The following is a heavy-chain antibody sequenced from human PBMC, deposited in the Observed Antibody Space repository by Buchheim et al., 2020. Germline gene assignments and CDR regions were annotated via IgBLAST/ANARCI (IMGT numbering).Heavy chain of an antibody. Sequence: QVQLQESGSGLVKPSQTLSLTCAVSGGSISSGGYSWSWIRQPPGKGLEWIGYIYHSGSTYYNPSLESRVTISVDRSKNHFSLKLSSVTAADTAVYYCARGYSSSWYGYYFGYWGQGTL. CDR3: ARGYSSSWYGYYFGY. D-gene: IGHD6-13*01. CDR2: IYHSGST. V-gene: IGHV4-30-2*01. J-gene: IGHJ4*02. CDR1: GGSISSGGYS.